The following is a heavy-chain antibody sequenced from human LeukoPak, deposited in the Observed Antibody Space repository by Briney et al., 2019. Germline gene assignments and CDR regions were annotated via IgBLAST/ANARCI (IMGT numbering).Heavy chain of an antibody. J-gene: IGHJ4*02. CDR2: IYYTGST. D-gene: IGHD6-19*01. Sequence: AETLSLTCTVSVGSISTYYWGWIRQPPGKGLEYIGYIYYTGSTNYNPSLKSRVTISVDTSKNQFSLKLSSVTAADTAVYYCARDGKGAVSLFDYWGQGTLVTVSS. CDR1: VGSISTYY. CDR3: ARDGKGAVSLFDY. V-gene: IGHV4-59*01.